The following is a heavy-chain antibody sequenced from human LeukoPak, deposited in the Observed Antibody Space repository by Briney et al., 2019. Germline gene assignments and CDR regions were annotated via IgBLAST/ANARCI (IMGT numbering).Heavy chain of an antibody. CDR3: ASGGSSPPVYDAFDI. J-gene: IGHJ3*02. Sequence: RASVKVSCKASGGTFSSYAISWVRQAPGQGLEWMGGIIPIFGTANYAQKFQGRVTITADESTSTAYMELSSLRSEDTAVYYFASGGSSPPVYDAFDIWGQGTMVTVSS. CDR1: GGTFSSYA. CDR2: IIPIFGTA. D-gene: IGHD1-26*01. V-gene: IGHV1-69*13.